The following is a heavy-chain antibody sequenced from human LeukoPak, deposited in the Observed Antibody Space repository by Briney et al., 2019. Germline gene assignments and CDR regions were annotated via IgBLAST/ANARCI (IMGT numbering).Heavy chain of an antibody. V-gene: IGHV1-2*02. CDR2: INPNSGGT. D-gene: IGHD2-2*01. CDR3: ARQGSPYQLLIMNFDY. Sequence: ASVKVSCKASGYTFTGYYMHWVRQAPGQGLEWMGWINPNSGGTNYAQKFQGRVTMTRDTSISTAYMELSRLRSDDTAVYYCARQGSPYQLLIMNFDYWGQGTLVTVSS. CDR1: GYTFTGYY. J-gene: IGHJ4*02.